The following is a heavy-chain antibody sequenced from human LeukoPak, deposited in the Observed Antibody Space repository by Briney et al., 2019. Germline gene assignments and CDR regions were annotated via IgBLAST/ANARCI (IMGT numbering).Heavy chain of an antibody. D-gene: IGHD6-13*01. Sequence: GGSLRLSCAASGFTFSSYGMHWVRQAPGKGLEWVAFIRYDGSNKYYADSVKGRFTISRDNSKNTLYLQMNSLRAGDTAVYYCAKLGGAAAGTEYDAFDIWGQGTMVTVSS. J-gene: IGHJ3*02. V-gene: IGHV3-30*02. CDR2: IRYDGSNK. CDR1: GFTFSSYG. CDR3: AKLGGAAAGTEYDAFDI.